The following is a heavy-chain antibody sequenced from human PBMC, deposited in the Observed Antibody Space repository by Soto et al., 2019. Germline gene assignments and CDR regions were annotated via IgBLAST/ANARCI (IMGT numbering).Heavy chain of an antibody. Sequence: EVQLVESGGVVVQPGGSLRLSCAASGFSFDDFTMHWVRQGPGKGLEWVSLITWDGGSTYYADSVKGRFTISRDNSQSSLDLQMNSLRTEDSALYYWAKVTKSSGWYSLDYWGQGTLVTVSS. CDR1: GFSFDDFT. V-gene: IGHV3-43*01. D-gene: IGHD6-19*01. CDR2: ITWDGGST. CDR3: AKVTKSSGWYSLDY. J-gene: IGHJ4*02.